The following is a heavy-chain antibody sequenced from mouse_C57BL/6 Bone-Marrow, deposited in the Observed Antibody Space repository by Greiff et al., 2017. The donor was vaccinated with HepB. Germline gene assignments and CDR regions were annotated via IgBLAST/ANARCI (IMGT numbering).Heavy chain of an antibody. CDR2: INPSTGGT. D-gene: IGHD2-5*01. Sequence: EVQLQQSGPELVKPGASVKISCKASGYSFTGYYMNWVKQSPEKSLEWIGEINPSTGGTTYNQKFKAKATLTVDKSSSTAYMQLKSLTSEDSAVYYCARSSYYSNYSWYFDVWGRDHGHRLL. CDR3: ARSSYYSNYSWYFDV. V-gene: IGHV1-42*01. CDR1: GYSFTGYY. J-gene: IGHJ1*01.